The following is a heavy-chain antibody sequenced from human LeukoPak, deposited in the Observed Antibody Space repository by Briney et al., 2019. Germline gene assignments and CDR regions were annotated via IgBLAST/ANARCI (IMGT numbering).Heavy chain of an antibody. Sequence: SETLSLTCAVYGGSFSGYYWSWIRQPPGKGLEWIGEINHSGSTNYNPSLKSRVTISVDTSKNQFSLKLSSVTVADTAVYYCARAYYYDSSGYRSPYFDYWGQGTLVTVSS. CDR3: ARAYYYDSSGYRSPYFDY. V-gene: IGHV4-34*01. J-gene: IGHJ4*02. D-gene: IGHD3-22*01. CDR2: INHSGST. CDR1: GGSFSGYY.